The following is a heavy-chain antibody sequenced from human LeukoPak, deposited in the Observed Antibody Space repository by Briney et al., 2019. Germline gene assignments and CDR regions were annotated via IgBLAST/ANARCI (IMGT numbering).Heavy chain of an antibody. D-gene: IGHD2-2*01. CDR3: ARVFIVVVPAAQYYYYYYMEF. CDR1: GDSVSSNSAA. J-gene: IGHJ6*03. CDR2: TYYRSKWYN. V-gene: IGHV6-1*01. Sequence: SQTLSLTCAISGDSVSSNSAAWNWIRQSPSRGLEWLGRTYYRSKWYNDYAVSVKSRITINPDTSKNQFSLQLNSVTPEDTALYYCARVFIVVVPAAQYYYYYYMEFGGKGPRATVP.